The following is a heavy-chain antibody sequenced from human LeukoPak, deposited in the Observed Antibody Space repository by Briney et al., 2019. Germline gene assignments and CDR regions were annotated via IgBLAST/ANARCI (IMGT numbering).Heavy chain of an antibody. V-gene: IGHV4-38-2*01. D-gene: IGHD2-2*01. CDR3: AREPILLVPAAFAGAPRYFDL. Sequence: SETLSLTCAVSGYSITSTYGWGWIRQTPGRGLEWIASQHQSGSTPYSPSLKRGVTISVDTTTNQFSLKPSSVTAADTAVYYCAREPILLVPAAFAGAPRYFDLWGRGTLVTVSS. J-gene: IGHJ2*01. CDR2: QHQSGST. CDR1: GYSITSTYG.